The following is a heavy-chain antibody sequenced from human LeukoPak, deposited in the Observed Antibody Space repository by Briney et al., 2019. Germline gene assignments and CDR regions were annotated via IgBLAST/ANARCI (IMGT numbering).Heavy chain of an antibody. Sequence: GGSPRLSCAASGFTFSSYSMNWVRQAPGKGLEWVSYISSSSSTIYYADSVKGRFTISRDNAKNSLYLQMNSLRAEDTAVYYYARDIYDSSGYHPSSVDYWGQGTLVTVSS. D-gene: IGHD3-22*01. CDR2: ISSSSSTI. CDR3: ARDIYDSSGYHPSSVDY. CDR1: GFTFSSYS. J-gene: IGHJ4*02. V-gene: IGHV3-48*01.